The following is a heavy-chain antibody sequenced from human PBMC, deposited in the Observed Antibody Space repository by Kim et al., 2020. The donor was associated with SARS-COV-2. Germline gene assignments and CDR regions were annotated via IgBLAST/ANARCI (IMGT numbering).Heavy chain of an antibody. J-gene: IGHJ4*02. V-gene: IGHV3-30*04. Sequence: GGSLRLSCAASGFTFSSYAMHWVRQAPGKGLEWVAVISYDGSNKYYADSVKGRFTISRDNSKNTLYLQMNSLRAEDTAVYYCARDPRCKTTVTQPSHFDYWGQGTLVTVSS. D-gene: IGHD4-17*01. CDR3: ARDPRCKTTVTQPSHFDY. CDR2: ISYDGSNK. CDR1: GFTFSSYA.